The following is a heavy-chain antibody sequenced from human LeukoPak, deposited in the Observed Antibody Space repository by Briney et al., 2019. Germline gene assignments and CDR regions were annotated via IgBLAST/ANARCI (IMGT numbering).Heavy chain of an antibody. CDR1: GFTFDDYA. Sequence: QPGGSLRLSCAASGFTFDDYAMHWVRQAPGKGLEWVSGISWNSGSIGYADSVKGRFTISRDNAKNSLYLQMNSLRAEDTALYYCAKDRYSSGWYGAFDYWGQGTLVTVSS. V-gene: IGHV3-9*01. J-gene: IGHJ4*02. D-gene: IGHD6-19*01. CDR3: AKDRYSSGWYGAFDY. CDR2: ISWNSGSI.